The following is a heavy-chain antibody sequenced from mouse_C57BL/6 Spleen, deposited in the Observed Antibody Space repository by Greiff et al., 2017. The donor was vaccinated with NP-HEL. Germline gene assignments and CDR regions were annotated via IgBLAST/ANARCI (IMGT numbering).Heavy chain of an antibody. CDR3: ARGYSKTFAY. D-gene: IGHD2-5*01. CDR1: GYTFTSYW. Sequence: VQLKQPGAELVRPGSSVKLSCKASGYTFTSYWMHWVKQRPIQGLEWIGNIDPSDSETHYNQKFKDKATLTVDKSSSTAYMQLSSLTSEDSAVYYCARGYSKTFAYWGQGTLVTVSA. V-gene: IGHV1-52*01. J-gene: IGHJ3*01. CDR2: IDPSDSET.